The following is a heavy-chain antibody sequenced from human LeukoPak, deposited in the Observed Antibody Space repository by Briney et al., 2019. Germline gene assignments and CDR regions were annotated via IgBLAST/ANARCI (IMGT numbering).Heavy chain of an antibody. CDR3: ARGRPGLASAGIYDF. J-gene: IGHJ4*02. CDR2: MNPNTDKT. V-gene: IGHV1-8*01. D-gene: IGHD6-13*01. CDR1: AYTFTSSD. Sequence: ASVKVSCKASAYTFTSSDINWVRQATGQGLEWMGWMNPNTDKTGFARNFQGRVTMTKNISISTAYMEVTSLTYEDTAIYYCARGRPGLASAGIYDFWGQGTLITVSS.